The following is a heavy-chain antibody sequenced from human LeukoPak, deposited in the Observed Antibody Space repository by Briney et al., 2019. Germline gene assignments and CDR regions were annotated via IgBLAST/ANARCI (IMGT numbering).Heavy chain of an antibody. J-gene: IGHJ5*02. CDR3: AVGPSITMVRGVIFWFDP. CDR1: GYTFTGYY. CDR2: INPNSGGT. D-gene: IGHD3-10*01. V-gene: IGHV1-2*02. Sequence: GASVKVSCKASGYTFTGYYMHWVRQAPGQGLEWMGWINPNSGGTNYAQKFQGRVTMTRDTSISTAYMGLSRLRSDDTAVYYCAVGPSITMVRGVIFWFDPWGQGTLVTVSS.